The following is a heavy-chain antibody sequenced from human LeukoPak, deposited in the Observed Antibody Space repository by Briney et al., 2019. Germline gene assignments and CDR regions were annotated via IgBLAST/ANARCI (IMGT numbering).Heavy chain of an antibody. CDR3: VKGGYDILTGYTSFDY. CDR2: ISSNGGST. D-gene: IGHD3-9*01. J-gene: IGHJ4*02. Sequence: GGSLRLSCSASGFTFSSYAMHWVRQAPGKGLEYVSAISSNGGSTYYADSGKGRFTISRDNSKNTLYLQMSSLRAEDTAVYYCVKGGYDILTGYTSFDYWGQGTLVTVSS. V-gene: IGHV3-64D*06. CDR1: GFTFSSYA.